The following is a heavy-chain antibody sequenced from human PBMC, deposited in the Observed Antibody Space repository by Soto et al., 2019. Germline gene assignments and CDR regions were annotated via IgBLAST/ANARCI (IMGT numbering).Heavy chain of an antibody. CDR3: ATSVDIAAATGVPNWYFDL. CDR2: IYYSGST. V-gene: IGHV4-31*03. D-gene: IGHD6-13*01. CDR1: GGSISSGGYY. J-gene: IGHJ2*01. Sequence: SETLSLTCTVSGGSISSGGYYWSWIRQHPGKGLEWIGYIYYSGSTYYNPSLKSRVTISVDTSKNQFSLKLSSVTAADTAVYYCATSVDIAAATGVPNWYFDLWGRGTLVTVSS.